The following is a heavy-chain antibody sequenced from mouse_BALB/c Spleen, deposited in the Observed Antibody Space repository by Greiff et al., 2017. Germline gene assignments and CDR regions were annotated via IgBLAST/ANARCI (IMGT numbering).Heavy chain of an antibody. V-gene: IGHV7-3*02. CDR2: IRNKANGYTT. D-gene: IGHD1-1*01. Sequence: EVQLQESGGGLVQPGGSLRLSCATSGFTFTDYYMSWVRQPPGKALEWLGFIRNKANGYTTEYSASVKGRFTISRDNSQSILYLQMNTLRAEDSATYYCARDNYGSSYPAYYAMDYWGQGTSVTVSS. J-gene: IGHJ4*01. CDR3: ARDNYGSSYPAYYAMDY. CDR1: GFTFTDYY.